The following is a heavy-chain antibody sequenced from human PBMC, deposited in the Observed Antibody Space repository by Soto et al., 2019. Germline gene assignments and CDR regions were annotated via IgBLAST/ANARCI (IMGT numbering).Heavy chain of an antibody. Sequence: LKISCEASGYSFTTYWISWVRQMPGKGLEWMGAIDPRDSYTKYSPSFQGHVTISVDKSTSTAYLQWNSLKASDTAIYYCAREKSDLELFNWLDPWGQGTLVTVSS. CDR3: AREKSDLELFNWLDP. CDR2: IDPRDSYT. V-gene: IGHV5-10-1*01. J-gene: IGHJ5*02. CDR1: GYSFTTYW. D-gene: IGHD1-7*01.